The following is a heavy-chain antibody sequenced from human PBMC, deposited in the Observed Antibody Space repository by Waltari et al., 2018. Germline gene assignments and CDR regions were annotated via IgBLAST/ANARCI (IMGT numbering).Heavy chain of an antibody. CDR3: ARARPSAAAGSDYYYGMDV. V-gene: IGHV3-30-3*01. CDR1: GFTFSSYA. D-gene: IGHD6-13*01. CDR2: ISYDGSNK. Sequence: QVQLVESGGGVVQPGRSLRLSCAASGFTFSSYAMHWVRQAPCKGREWVAVISYDGSNKYYADSVKGRFTISRDNSKNTLYLQMNSLRAEDTAVYYCARARPSAAAGSDYYYGMDVWGQGTTVTVSS. J-gene: IGHJ6*02.